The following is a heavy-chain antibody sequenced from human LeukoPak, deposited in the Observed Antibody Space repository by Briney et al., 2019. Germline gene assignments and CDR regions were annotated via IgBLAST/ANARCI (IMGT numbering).Heavy chain of an antibody. CDR3: ARRGYYYDSSGYYHDAFDI. Sequence: SQTLSLTCTVSGGSISSGDYYWSWIRQPPGKGLEWIGSIYHSGSTYYNPSLKSRVTISVDTSKNQFSLKLSSVTAADTAVYYCARRGYYYDSSGYYHDAFDIWGQGTMVTVSS. CDR2: IYHSGST. V-gene: IGHV4-30-2*03. J-gene: IGHJ3*02. D-gene: IGHD3-22*01. CDR1: GGSISSGDYY.